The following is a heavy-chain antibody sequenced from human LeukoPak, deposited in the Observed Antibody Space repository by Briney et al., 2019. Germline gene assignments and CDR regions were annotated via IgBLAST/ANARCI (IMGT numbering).Heavy chain of an antibody. CDR2: INWNGGGT. D-gene: IGHD6-25*01. Sequence: PGGSLRLSCAASGFTFDDYGMSWVRQAPGKGLEWVSGINWNGGGTGYADSVKGRFTISRDNAKNSLYLQMNSLRAEDTALYYCARDSQRGYYFDYWDQGTLVTVSS. CDR1: GFTFDDYG. V-gene: IGHV3-20*04. J-gene: IGHJ4*02. CDR3: ARDSQRGYYFDY.